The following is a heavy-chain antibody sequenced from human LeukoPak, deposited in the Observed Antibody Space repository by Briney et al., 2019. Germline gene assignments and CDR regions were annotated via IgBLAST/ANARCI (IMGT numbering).Heavy chain of an antibody. CDR2: IYHSGST. V-gene: IGHV4-30-2*01. Sequence: SQTLSLTCAVSGGSVSSGGYSWSWIRQPPGKGLEWIGYIYHSGSTYYNPSLKSRVTISVDRSKNQFSLKLSSVTAADTAVYYCARGYCSGGSCYSFDYWGQGTLVTVSS. D-gene: IGHD2-15*01. CDR1: GGSVSSGGYS. J-gene: IGHJ4*02. CDR3: ARGYCSGGSCYSFDY.